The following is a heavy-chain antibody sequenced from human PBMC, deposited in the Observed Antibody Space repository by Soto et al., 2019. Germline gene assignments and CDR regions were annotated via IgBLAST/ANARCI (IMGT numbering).Heavy chain of an antibody. CDR1: GGTFSSYA. V-gene: IGHV1-69*06. Sequence: SVKVSCKASGGTFSSYAISWVRQAPVQGLEWMGGIIPIFGTANYAQKFQGRVTITADKSTSTAYMELSSLRSEDTAVYYCARDSPTYYDFWSGYYLNWFDPWGQGTLVTVSS. D-gene: IGHD3-3*01. J-gene: IGHJ5*02. CDR2: IIPIFGTA. CDR3: ARDSPTYYDFWSGYYLNWFDP.